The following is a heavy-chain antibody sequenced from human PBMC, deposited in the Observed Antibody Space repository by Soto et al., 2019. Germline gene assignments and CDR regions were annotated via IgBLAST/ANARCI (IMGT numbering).Heavy chain of an antibody. Sequence: QVQLEESGGGVVQPGRSLRLSCAASGFTFNTYSMHWVRQPPGKGLEWLAAIWYDGTQKYYADSVKGRFIISRDNSKKTLYLEMNSLRAEYTAVYYCARAGGTTVTGLWHFDSWGQGTLVTVSS. V-gene: IGHV3-33*01. J-gene: IGHJ4*02. CDR2: IWYDGTQK. CDR3: ARAGGTTVTGLWHFDS. CDR1: GFTFNTYS. D-gene: IGHD4-17*01.